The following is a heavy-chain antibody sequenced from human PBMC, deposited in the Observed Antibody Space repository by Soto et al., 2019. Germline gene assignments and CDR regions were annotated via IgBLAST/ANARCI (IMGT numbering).Heavy chain of an antibody. CDR2: ISGSGSNR. D-gene: IGHD2-8*01. V-gene: IGHV3-48*03. Sequence: QSGGSLRLSCAASGFIFSDYEINWVRQAPGKGLEWVSYISGSGSNRHYADSVLGRFTISRDSSRNTVNLLMNRLRVENTARYCCVSWVSVHFDYWGPGTLVTVSS. J-gene: IGHJ4*02. CDR3: VSWVSVHFDY. CDR1: GFIFSDYE.